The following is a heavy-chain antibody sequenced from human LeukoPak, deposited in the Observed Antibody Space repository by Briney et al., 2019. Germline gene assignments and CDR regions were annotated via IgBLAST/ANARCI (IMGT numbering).Heavy chain of an antibody. D-gene: IGHD1-1*01. V-gene: IGHV3-30*03. CDR1: GFTFSSYG. J-gene: IGHJ6*02. CDR3: ARDGNVASTYYYYYYGMDV. Sequence: GGSLRLSCAASGFTFSSYGMHWVRQAPGKGLEWVAVISYDGSNKYYADSVKGRFTISRDNAKNSLYLQMNSLRAEDTAAYYCARDGNVASTYYYYYYGMDVWGQGTTVTVSS. CDR2: ISYDGSNK.